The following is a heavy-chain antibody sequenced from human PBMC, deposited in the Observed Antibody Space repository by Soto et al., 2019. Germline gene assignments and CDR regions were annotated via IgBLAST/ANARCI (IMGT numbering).Heavy chain of an antibody. CDR1: GGSISSGDYY. CDR2: IYYSGST. D-gene: IGHD6-13*01. J-gene: IGHJ4*02. V-gene: IGHV4-30-4*01. CDR3: ASVSIAAAAWIDY. Sequence: SETLSLTCTVSGGSISSGDYYWSWIRQPPGKGLEWIGYIYYSGSTYYNPSLRSRVTISVDTSKNQFSLNLSSVTATDTAVYYCASVSIAAAAWIDYWGQGTLVTVSS.